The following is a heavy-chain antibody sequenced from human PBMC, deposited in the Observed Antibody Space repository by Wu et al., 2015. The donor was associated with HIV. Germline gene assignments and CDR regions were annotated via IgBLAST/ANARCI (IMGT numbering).Heavy chain of an antibody. CDR3: AKDPDAREYTYGYFHYYMDV. CDR1: GYTFTGYY. CDR2: MNPKSGDT. Sequence: QGQLVQSGAEVKKPGASVRVSCKASGYTFTGYYIHWVRQAPGHGLEWMGWMNPKSGDTNYAQKSEGRVTMTRDTSISTAYMELSRLRSDDTAVYYCAKDPDAREYTYGYFHYYMDVWAKGPRSPSP. J-gene: IGHJ6*03. D-gene: IGHD5-18*01. V-gene: IGHV1-2*02.